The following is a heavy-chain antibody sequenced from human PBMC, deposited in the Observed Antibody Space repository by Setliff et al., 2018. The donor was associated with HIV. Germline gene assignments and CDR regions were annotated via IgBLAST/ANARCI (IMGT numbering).Heavy chain of an antibody. D-gene: IGHD4-17*01. CDR3: ARAPGGRVTTITY. CDR1: GGYISSGDYF. CDR2: IYYSGST. Sequence: SETLSLASTVSGGYISSGDYFWNWIRQPPGKGLEWIGYIYYSGSTYYNPSLKSRDTISLDTSKNQFSLTLTSVTAADTAVYYCARAPGGRVTTITYWGPGTLVTVSS. J-gene: IGHJ4*02. V-gene: IGHV4-30-4*08.